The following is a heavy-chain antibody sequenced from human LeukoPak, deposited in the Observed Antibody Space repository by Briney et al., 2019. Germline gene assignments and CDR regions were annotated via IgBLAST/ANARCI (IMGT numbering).Heavy chain of an antibody. CDR2: IYYSGST. V-gene: IGHV4-59*11. D-gene: IGHD2-2*02. CDR3: ARGGCSSTSCYMVDWFDP. J-gene: IGHJ5*02. Sequence: SETLSLTCTVSGGSISSHYWSWLRQPPGKGLEWIGYIYYSGSTNYNPSLKSRVTISVDTSKNQFSLKLSSVTAADTAVYYCARGGCSSTSCYMVDWFDPWGQGTLVTVSS. CDR1: GGSISSHY.